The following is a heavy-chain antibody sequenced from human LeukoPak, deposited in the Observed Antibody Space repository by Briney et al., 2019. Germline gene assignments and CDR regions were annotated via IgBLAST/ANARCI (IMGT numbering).Heavy chain of an antibody. V-gene: IGHV3-21*01. D-gene: IGHD2-15*01. CDR3: ARECSGGSCYEHY. J-gene: IGHJ4*02. CDR2: ISSSSSYI. CDR1: GFTFSSYS. Sequence: PGGSLRLSCAASGFTFSSYSMNWVRQAPGKGLGWVSSISSSSSYIYYADSVKGRFTISRDNAKNSLYLQMNSLRAEDTAVYYCARECSGGSCYEHYWGQGTLVTVSS.